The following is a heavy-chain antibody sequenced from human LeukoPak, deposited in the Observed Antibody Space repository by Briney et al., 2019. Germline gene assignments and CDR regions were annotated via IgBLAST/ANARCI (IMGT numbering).Heavy chain of an antibody. CDR1: GFTFSSYA. D-gene: IGHD2-21*01. Sequence: GGSLRLSCAASGFTFSSYAMSWVRQAPGKGLEWVSAISGSGGSTYYADSVKGRFTISRDNAKNSLYLQMNSLRAEDTALYYCARGGIFDYRGQGTLVTVSS. V-gene: IGHV3-23*01. J-gene: IGHJ4*02. CDR2: ISGSGGST. CDR3: ARGGIFDY.